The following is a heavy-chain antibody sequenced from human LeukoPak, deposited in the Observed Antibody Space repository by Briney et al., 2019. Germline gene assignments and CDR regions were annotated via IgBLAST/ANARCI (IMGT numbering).Heavy chain of an antibody. CDR3: ASDRRQQLRPSYFDY. Sequence: GWSLRLSCAASGFTFSSYGMHGVRHAPGKGLEWVAVIWYDGSNKYYADSVKGRFTISRDNSKNTLYLQMNSLRAEDTAVYYCASDRRQQLRPSYFDYWGQGTLVTVSS. V-gene: IGHV3-33*01. CDR2: IWYDGSNK. J-gene: IGHJ4*02. D-gene: IGHD6-13*01. CDR1: GFTFSSYG.